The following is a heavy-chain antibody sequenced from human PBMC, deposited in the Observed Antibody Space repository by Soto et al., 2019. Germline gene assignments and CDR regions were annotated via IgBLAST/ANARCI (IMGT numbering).Heavy chain of an antibody. Sequence: LSLTCTVPGGSISSYYWSWIRQPAGKGLEWIGRIYTSGSTNYNPSLKSRVTMSVDTYKNKFSLKLSSVTAADTAVYYCASGGAGYTPFDIWGQGTMVTVSS. J-gene: IGHJ3*02. D-gene: IGHD5-18*01. V-gene: IGHV4-4*07. CDR2: IYTSGST. CDR3: ASGGAGYTPFDI. CDR1: GGSISSYY.